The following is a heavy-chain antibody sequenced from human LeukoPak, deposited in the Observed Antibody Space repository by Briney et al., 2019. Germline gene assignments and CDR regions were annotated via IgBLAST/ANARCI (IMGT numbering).Heavy chain of an antibody. CDR2: ISGSGGST. D-gene: IGHD3-22*01. CDR1: GFTFSSYA. Sequence: GGSLRLSCAASGFTFSSYAMSWVRQAPGKGLEWVSAISGSGGSTYYADSVKGRFTISRDNSKNTLYLQMNSLRAEDTAVYYCAKDSFPYYYDSSGYPDYWGQGTLVTISS. V-gene: IGHV3-23*01. CDR3: AKDSFPYYYDSSGYPDY. J-gene: IGHJ4*02.